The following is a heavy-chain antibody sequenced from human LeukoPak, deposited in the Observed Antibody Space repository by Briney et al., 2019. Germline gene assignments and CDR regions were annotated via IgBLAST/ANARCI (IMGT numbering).Heavy chain of an antibody. CDR2: IWYDGSNK. CDR3: ARVVAGRYCSSTSCYGGYGMDV. V-gene: IGHV3-33*01. CDR1: GFTFSSYG. D-gene: IGHD2-2*01. J-gene: IGHJ6*04. Sequence: GRSLRLSCAASGFTFSSYGMHWVRQAPGKGLEWVAVIWYDGSNKYYADSVKGRFTISRDNSKNTLYLQMNSLRAEDTAVYYCARVVAGRYCSSTSCYGGYGMDVWGKGTTVTVSS.